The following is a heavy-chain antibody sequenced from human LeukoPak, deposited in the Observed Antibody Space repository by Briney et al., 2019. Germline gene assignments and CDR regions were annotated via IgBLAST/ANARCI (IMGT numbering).Heavy chain of an antibody. V-gene: IGHV4-39*07. CDR2: IYYSGST. Sequence: SETLSLTCTVSGGSISSSSYYWGWIRQPPGKGLEWIGSIYYSGSTYYNPSLKSRVTISVDTSKNQFSLKLSSVTAADTAVYYCASWGSGSYYNAYFDYWGQGTLVTVSS. D-gene: IGHD3-10*01. J-gene: IGHJ4*02. CDR1: GGSISSSSYY. CDR3: ASWGSGSYYNAYFDY.